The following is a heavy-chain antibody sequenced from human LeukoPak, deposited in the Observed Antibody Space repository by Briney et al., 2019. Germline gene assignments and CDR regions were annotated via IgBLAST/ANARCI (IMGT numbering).Heavy chain of an antibody. CDR3: ARRGYGDYPIDY. J-gene: IGHJ4*02. V-gene: IGHV3-21*01. CDR1: GFTFSSYS. Sequence: PGGSLRLSCAASGFTFSSYSMNWVRQAPGKGVEWVSSISSSSSYIYYADSVKGRFTISRDNAKNSLYLQMNSLRAEDTAVYYCARRGYGDYPIDYWGQGTLVTVSS. D-gene: IGHD4-17*01. CDR2: ISSSSSYI.